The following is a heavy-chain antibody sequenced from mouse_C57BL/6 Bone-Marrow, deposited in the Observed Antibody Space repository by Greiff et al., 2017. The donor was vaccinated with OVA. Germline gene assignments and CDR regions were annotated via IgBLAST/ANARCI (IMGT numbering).Heavy chain of an antibody. Sequence: EVQVVESGGGLVKPGGSLKLSCAASGFTFSDYGMHWVRQAPEKGLEWVAYLSNGSSTLSYADTVKGRFTISRDNAKNTLCLQRTSLRSEDTAMYYCARINYWYFDVWGTGTTVTVSS. V-gene: IGHV5-17*01. CDR2: LSNGSSTL. J-gene: IGHJ1*03. CDR3: ARINYWYFDV. CDR1: GFTFSDYG.